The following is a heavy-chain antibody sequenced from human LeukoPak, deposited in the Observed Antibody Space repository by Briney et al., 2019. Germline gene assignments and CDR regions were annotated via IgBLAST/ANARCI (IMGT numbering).Heavy chain of an antibody. D-gene: IGHD3-22*01. V-gene: IGHV4-39*07. CDR2: INHSGST. J-gene: IGHJ4*02. CDR1: GGSISSSPYY. Sequence: PSETLSLTCTVSGGSISSSPYYWGWIRQPPGKGLEWIGEINHSGSTNYNPSLKSRVTISVDTSKNQFSLKLSSVTAADTAVYYCVSGYYDYWGQGTLVTVSS. CDR3: VSGYYDY.